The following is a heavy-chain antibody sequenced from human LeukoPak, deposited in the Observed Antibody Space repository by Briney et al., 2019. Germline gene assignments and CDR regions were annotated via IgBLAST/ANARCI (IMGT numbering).Heavy chain of an antibody. Sequence: GRSLRLSCAASGFTFSSYAMHWVRQAPGKGLEWVAVISYDGSNKYYADSVKGRFTISRDNSKNTLYLQMNSLRAEDTAVYYCATPPTPIDSSSPYFDYWGQGNLVTVSS. CDR1: GFTFSSYA. CDR3: ATPPTPIDSSSPYFDY. V-gene: IGHV3-30-3*01. D-gene: IGHD6-6*01. J-gene: IGHJ4*02. CDR2: ISYDGSNK.